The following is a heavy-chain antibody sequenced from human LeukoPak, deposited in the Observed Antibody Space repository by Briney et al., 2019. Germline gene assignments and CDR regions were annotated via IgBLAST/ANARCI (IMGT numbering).Heavy chain of an antibody. V-gene: IGHV4-30-2*02. CDR1: GGSISSGGYS. CDR2: IYHSGST. CDR3: ASAHSNDYGDYELDY. Sequence: SETLSLTCAVSGGSISSGGYSWGWLRQPPGTGLEWIGYIYHSGSTYYNPSLKSRVTISVDRSKNQFSLKLSSVTAADTAVYYCASAHSNDYGDYELDYWGQGTLVTVSS. D-gene: IGHD4-17*01. J-gene: IGHJ4*02.